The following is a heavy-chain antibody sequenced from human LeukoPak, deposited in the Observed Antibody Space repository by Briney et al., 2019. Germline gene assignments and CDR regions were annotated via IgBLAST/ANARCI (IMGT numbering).Heavy chain of an antibody. V-gene: IGHV4-39*07. CDR3: ARTRMYGYYPSWFDP. J-gene: IGHJ5*02. CDR2: IYHSGSS. CDR1: GGSISSSSYY. Sequence: SETLSLTCTVSGGSISSSSYYWGWIRQPPGKGLEWSGSIYHSGSSYYNSSLKSRVTISMDRSKNQFSLNLSSVTAADTAVYYCARTRMYGYYPSWFDPWGQGTLVTVSS. D-gene: IGHD4-17*01.